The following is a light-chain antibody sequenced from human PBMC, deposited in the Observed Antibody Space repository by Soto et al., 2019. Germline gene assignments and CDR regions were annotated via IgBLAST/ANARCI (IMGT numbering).Light chain of an antibody. V-gene: IGLV2-14*01. CDR2: EVS. CDR3: ISYTSRSTFNYV. CDR1: SSDVGGYNY. J-gene: IGLJ1*01. Sequence: SALTQPASVSGSPGQSITISCTGTSSDVGGYNYVSWYQQHPGKAPKLMLYEVSIRPSGVSNRFSGSKSGNTASLTISGLQAEDEADYYCISYTSRSTFNYVFGTGTKVTVL.